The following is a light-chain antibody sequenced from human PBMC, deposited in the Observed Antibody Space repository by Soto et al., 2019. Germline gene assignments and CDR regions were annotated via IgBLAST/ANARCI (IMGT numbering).Light chain of an antibody. CDR2: DVN. CDR1: SSDIGAYNF. J-gene: IGLJ2*01. Sequence: QSALTQPASVSGSSGQSITISCTGTSSDIGAYNFVSWYQQHPGKAPKLMLYDVNIRHSGVSNRFSGSKSGNTASLTISERLAEDEDDYYCTSLTTSTTMIFGGRTQLTVL. CDR3: TSLTTSTTMI. V-gene: IGLV2-14*03.